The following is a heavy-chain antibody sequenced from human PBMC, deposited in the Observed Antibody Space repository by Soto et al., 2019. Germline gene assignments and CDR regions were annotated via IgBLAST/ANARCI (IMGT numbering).Heavy chain of an antibody. CDR1: GFTYSTYT. CDR2: ISYDGNNK. CDR3: ARESEEEGRRYYYDSSGYYSH. D-gene: IGHD3-22*01. Sequence: GGSLRLSCAASGFTYSTYTMHWVRQAPGKGLEWVAVISYDGNNKFYADSVKGRFTISRDSTKQTLYLQMNSLRAEDTAVYYCARESEEEGRRYYYDSSGYYSHWGQGTPVTVSS. J-gene: IGHJ4*02. V-gene: IGHV3-30-3*01.